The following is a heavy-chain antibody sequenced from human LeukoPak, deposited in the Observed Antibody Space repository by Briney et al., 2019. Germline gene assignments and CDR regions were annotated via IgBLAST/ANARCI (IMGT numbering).Heavy chain of an antibody. V-gene: IGHV4-59*01. Sequence: SETLSLTCTVSGGSISSYYWGWIRQPPGKGLEWIGYIYYSGSTKYNPSLKSRVTISVDTSKNQFSLKLSSVTAADTAVYYCAREYGDYIDYWGQGTLVTVSS. D-gene: IGHD4-17*01. CDR2: IYYSGST. CDR1: GGSISSYY. J-gene: IGHJ4*02. CDR3: AREYGDYIDY.